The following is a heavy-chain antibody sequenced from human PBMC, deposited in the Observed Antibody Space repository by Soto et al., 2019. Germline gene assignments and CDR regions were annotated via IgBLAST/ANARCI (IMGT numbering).Heavy chain of an antibody. D-gene: IGHD6-13*01. CDR3: TRAVLLVVYYYGMDV. CDR1: GFTFGDYA. V-gene: IGHV3-49*04. J-gene: IGHJ6*02. CDR2: IRSKAYGGTT. Sequence: GGSLRLSCTASGFTFGDYAMSWVRQAPGKGLEWVGFIRSKAYGGTTEYAASVKGRFTISRDDSKSIAYLQMNSLKTEDTAVYYCTRAVLLVVYYYGMDVWGQGTTVTVSS.